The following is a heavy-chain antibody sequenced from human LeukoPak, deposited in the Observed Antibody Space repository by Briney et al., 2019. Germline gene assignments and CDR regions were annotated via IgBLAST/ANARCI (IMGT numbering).Heavy chain of an antibody. Sequence: SETLSLTCAVCGGSFSGYYWSWIRQPPGTGLEWIGEINHSGSTNYNPSLKSRVTISVDTSKNQFSLKLSSVTAADTAVYYCAGTRTRYYDILTGYFYWGQGTLVTVSS. CDR2: INHSGST. V-gene: IGHV4-34*01. CDR3: AGTRTRYYDILTGYFY. CDR1: GGSFSGYY. J-gene: IGHJ4*02. D-gene: IGHD3-9*01.